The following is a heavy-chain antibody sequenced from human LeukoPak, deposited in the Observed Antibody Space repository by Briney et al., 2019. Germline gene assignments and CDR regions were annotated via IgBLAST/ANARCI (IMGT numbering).Heavy chain of an antibody. CDR2: IKQDGSEK. CDR3: ARDGRDFWSGYYQIDAFDI. D-gene: IGHD3-3*01. Sequence: GGSLRLSCAASGFTFSSYWMSWVRQAPGKGLEWVANIKQDGSEKYYVDSVKGRFTISRDNAKNSLYLQMNSLRAEDTAVYYCARDGRDFWSGYYQIDAFDIWGQGTMVTVSS. V-gene: IGHV3-7*01. J-gene: IGHJ3*02. CDR1: GFTFSSYW.